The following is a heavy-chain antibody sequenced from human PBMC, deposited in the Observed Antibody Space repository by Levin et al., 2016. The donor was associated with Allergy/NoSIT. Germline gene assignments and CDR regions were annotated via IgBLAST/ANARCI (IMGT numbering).Heavy chain of an antibody. J-gene: IGHJ6*02. D-gene: IGHD2-15*01. CDR2: VYYSGST. Sequence: ESLKISCTVSGGSISSYYWCWVRQPPGKGLEWIGCVYYSGSTNYNPSLESRLTMSVDTSKNQFSLKLISVTAADTAVYSCARDQGGAMDVWGQGTTVTVSS. CDR3: ARDQGGAMDV. V-gene: IGHV4-59*01. CDR1: GGSISSYY.